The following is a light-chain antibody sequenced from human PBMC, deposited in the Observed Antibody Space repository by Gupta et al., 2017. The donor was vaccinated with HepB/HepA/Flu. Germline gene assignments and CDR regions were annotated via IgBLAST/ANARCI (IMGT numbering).Light chain of an antibody. Sequence: DIQMTQSPSSLSASVGDRVTITCRASQGIRDDLSWYQQKPGRAPKRLIYTASSLQNGVPSRFSGSGSGTEFTLTISSLQPEDSATYYCRQDNGYPLTFGQGTRLEI. CDR1: QGIRDD. CDR2: TAS. V-gene: IGKV1-17*01. J-gene: IGKJ5*01. CDR3: RQDNGYPLT.